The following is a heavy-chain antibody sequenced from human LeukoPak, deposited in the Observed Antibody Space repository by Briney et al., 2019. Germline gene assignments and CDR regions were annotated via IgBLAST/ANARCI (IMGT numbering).Heavy chain of an antibody. V-gene: IGHV4-34*01. CDR3: ASLWPYQLSAFDI. D-gene: IGHD2-2*01. J-gene: IGHJ3*02. CDR2: INHSGST. CDR1: GGSFSGYY. Sequence: TTSETLSLTCVVYGGSFSGYYWSWIRQPPGKGLEWIGEINHSGSTNYNPSLKSRVTISVDTSKNQFSLKLSSVTAADTAVYYCASLWPYQLSAFDIWGQGTLVTVSS.